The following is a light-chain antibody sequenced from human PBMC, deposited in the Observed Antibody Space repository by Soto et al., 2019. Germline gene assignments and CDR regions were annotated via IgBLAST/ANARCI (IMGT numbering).Light chain of an antibody. V-gene: IGKV3-20*01. CDR1: QSVSSN. CDR3: QQSGNSPWT. CDR2: GAS. J-gene: IGKJ1*01. Sequence: EIVMTQSPATLSVSPGERATLSCRASQSVSSNLAWYQQKPGQAPRLLIYGASSRATDIPHRFSGSGSGTDFTLTISSLEPEDSAVYYCQQSGNSPWTFGQGTKVDIK.